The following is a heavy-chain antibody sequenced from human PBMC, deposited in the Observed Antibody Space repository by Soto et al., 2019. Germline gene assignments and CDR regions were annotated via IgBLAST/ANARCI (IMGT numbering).Heavy chain of an antibody. Sequence: GGSLRLSCAASGFTFSDYWMSWVRQAPGKGPEWVANIKFDGSEKQYVDSVKGRFSISRDNSRNSLFLQMNSLRAGDTAVYYCVKDGGYCSSTTCCSPRNHYFDSWGQGTLVTVSS. V-gene: IGHV3-7*03. CDR2: IKFDGSEK. J-gene: IGHJ4*02. D-gene: IGHD2-2*01. CDR1: GFTFSDYW. CDR3: VKDGGYCSSTTCCSPRNHYFDS.